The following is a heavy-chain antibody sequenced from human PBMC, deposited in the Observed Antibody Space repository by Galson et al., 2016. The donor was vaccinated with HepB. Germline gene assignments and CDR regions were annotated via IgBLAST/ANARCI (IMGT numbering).Heavy chain of an antibody. CDR2: IGTDNGNT. CDR3: ARGIRSRSRWGELSSLASYDF. CDR1: GYIFTSYG. J-gene: IGHJ4*02. Sequence: SVKVSCKASGYIFTSYGISWVRQAPGQGLEWMGWIGTDNGNTNSAQKVQGRITLSADTYTNIAYMELKNLRSDDTAVYYCARGIRSRSRWGELSSLASYDFWGQGTLITVSS. V-gene: IGHV1-18*01. D-gene: IGHD3-16*02.